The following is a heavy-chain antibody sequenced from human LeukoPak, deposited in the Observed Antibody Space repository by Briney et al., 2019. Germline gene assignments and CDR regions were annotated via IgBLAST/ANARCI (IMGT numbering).Heavy chain of an antibody. D-gene: IGHD3-3*01. V-gene: IGHV5-51*01. CDR3: ARLYYDFWSGSSLRAYYFDY. CDR1: GYSFTSYW. J-gene: IGHJ4*02. Sequence: GESLKISCKGSGYSFTSYWIGWVRQMPGKGLEWMGIIYPGDSDTRYSPSFQGQVTISADKPISTAYLQWSSLKASDTAMYYCARLYYDFWSGSSLRAYYFDYWGQGTLVTVSS. CDR2: IYPGDSDT.